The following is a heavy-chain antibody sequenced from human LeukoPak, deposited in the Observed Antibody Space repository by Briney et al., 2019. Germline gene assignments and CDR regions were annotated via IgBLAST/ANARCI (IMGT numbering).Heavy chain of an antibody. CDR3: AKGGFGRPFDY. CDR2: ISGSGGNT. Sequence: GGSLRLSCAASGFTFSSYAMSWVRQAPGKGLEWVSGISGSGGNTYYADSVKGRFTISRDNSKSTLYLQMNSLRAEDTAVYYCAKGGFGRPFDYWGQGTLVTVSS. D-gene: IGHD3-10*01. J-gene: IGHJ4*02. V-gene: IGHV3-23*01. CDR1: GFTFSSYA.